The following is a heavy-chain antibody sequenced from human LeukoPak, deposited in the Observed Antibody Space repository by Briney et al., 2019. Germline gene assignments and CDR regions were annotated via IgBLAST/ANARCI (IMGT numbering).Heavy chain of an antibody. J-gene: IGHJ6*02. CDR3: ARGVDDSSGYYSYYYYYGMDV. CDR1: GFTFSSYS. Sequence: GGSLRLSCAASGFTFSSYSMNWVRQAPGKGLEWVSYISSSSTIYYADSVKGRFTISRDNAKNSLYLQMNSLRAEDTAVYYCARGVDDSSGYYSYYYYYGMDVWGQGTTVTVSS. D-gene: IGHD3-22*01. V-gene: IGHV3-48*01. CDR2: ISSSSTI.